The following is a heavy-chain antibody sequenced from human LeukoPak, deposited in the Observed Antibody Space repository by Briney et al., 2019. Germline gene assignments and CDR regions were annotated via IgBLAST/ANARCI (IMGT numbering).Heavy chain of an antibody. CDR2: ITSTSTYT. CDR1: GFSLYTYS. V-gene: IGHV3-21*01. D-gene: IGHD3-22*01. J-gene: IGHJ4*02. Sequence: PGGSLRLSCAVSGFSLYTYSMNRVRQAPGKGLEWVSSITSTSTYTYYADSVQGRFTISRDNAKNSLYLQMNSLRVEDTAVYYCARVGSAAPVTSSGHTIDYWGQGALVTVSS. CDR3: ARVGSAAPVTSSGHTIDY.